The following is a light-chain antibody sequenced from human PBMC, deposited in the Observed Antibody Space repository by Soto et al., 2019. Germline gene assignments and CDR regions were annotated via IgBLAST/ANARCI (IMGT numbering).Light chain of an antibody. J-gene: IGLJ1*01. CDR1: SSDVGGYNY. CDR2: EVS. Sequence: QSALTQPASVSGTPGQSNTISCTGTSSDVGGYNYVSWYQQQSGKAPKLIIHEVSYRPSGGSNRFSCSKSGHSASLTTSGLHAEDEAVYYCDSSTCSRCYVFPSGPKAPVL. CDR3: DSSTCSRCYV. V-gene: IGLV2-14*01.